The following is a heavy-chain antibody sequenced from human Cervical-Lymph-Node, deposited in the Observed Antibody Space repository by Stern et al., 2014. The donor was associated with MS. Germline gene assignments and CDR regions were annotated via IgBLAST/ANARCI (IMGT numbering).Heavy chain of an antibody. V-gene: IGHV4-39*01. CDR3: ARWAYSSGWYNWFDP. J-gene: IGHJ5*02. CDR1: GGSISSSSYY. D-gene: IGHD3-22*01. CDR2: IYYSGST. Sequence: QLQLQESGPGLVKPSETLSLTCTVSGGSISSSSYYWGWIRQPPGKGLEWIGSIYYSGSTYYNPSLKSRVTIYGDTSKKQFSLKLSLVTAADTAVYYCARWAYSSGWYNWFDPWGQGTLVTVSS.